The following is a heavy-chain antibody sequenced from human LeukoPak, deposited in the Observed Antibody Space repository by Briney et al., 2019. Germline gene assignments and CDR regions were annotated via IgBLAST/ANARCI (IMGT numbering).Heavy chain of an antibody. Sequence: GGSLRLSCAASGFTFSSYGMHWVRQAPGKGLEWVSAISGSGGSTHYADSVKGRLTISRDKSKNTLYLQMNSLRVEDTAVYYCARVVPAADYWGQGTLVTVSS. CDR2: ISGSGGST. D-gene: IGHD2-2*01. CDR3: ARVVPAADY. CDR1: GFTFSSYG. V-gene: IGHV3-23*01. J-gene: IGHJ4*02.